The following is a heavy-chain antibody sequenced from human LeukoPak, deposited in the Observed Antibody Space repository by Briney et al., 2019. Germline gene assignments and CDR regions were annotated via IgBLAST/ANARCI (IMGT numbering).Heavy chain of an antibody. CDR2: IYYSGST. V-gene: IGHV4-59*01. CDR3: ARSDRGSWYFPNAFDI. D-gene: IGHD6-13*01. CDR1: GGSISSYY. Sequence: SETLSLTCTVSGGSISSYYWSWIRQPPGKGLEWIGYIYYSGSTNYSPSLESRVTISVDRSKNQFSLRLSSVTAADTAVYYCARSDRGSWYFPNAFDIWGQGTMVTVSS. J-gene: IGHJ3*02.